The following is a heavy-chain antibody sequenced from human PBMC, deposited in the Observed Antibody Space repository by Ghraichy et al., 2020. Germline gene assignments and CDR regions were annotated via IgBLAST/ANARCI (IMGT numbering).Heavy chain of an antibody. Sequence: GGSLRLSCAASGFTFSNYGMHWVRQAPGKGLEWVGVIPYDGSKKYYGDSVKGRFTISRDNSKNTLYLQMNSLRAEDTAVYYCAKGAGGYLDYWGQGTLVTVSS. D-gene: IGHD2-8*02. CDR1: GFTFSNYG. J-gene: IGHJ4*02. CDR3: AKGAGGYLDY. CDR2: IPYDGSKK. V-gene: IGHV3-30*18.